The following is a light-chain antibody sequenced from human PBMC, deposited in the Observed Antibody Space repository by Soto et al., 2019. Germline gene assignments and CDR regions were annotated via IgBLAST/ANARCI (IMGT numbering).Light chain of an antibody. CDR1: SSDVGGYNY. V-gene: IGLV2-8*01. CDR2: EVS. CDR3: SSYAGSNNYV. J-gene: IGLJ1*01. Sequence: QSVLTQPPSASGSPGQSVTISCTGTSSDVGGYNYVSWYQQHPGKAPKLMIYEVSKRPSGVPDRFSGSKSGNTASLTVSGLQAEDEADYYWSSYAGSNNYVFGTGTRSPS.